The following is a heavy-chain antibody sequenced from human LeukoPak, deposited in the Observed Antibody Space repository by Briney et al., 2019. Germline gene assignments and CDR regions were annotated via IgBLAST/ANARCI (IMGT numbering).Heavy chain of an antibody. J-gene: IGHJ4*02. CDR1: GFTFSDYG. CDR3: VRELPPVVQYYFDY. V-gene: IGHV3-33*01. Sequence: PGRSLRLSCAASGFTFSDYGMHWVRQAPGKGLEWVAVIWYDGSNKYYVDSVKGRFTISRDNSRNTLYLQMNSLRAEDTAVYYCVRELPPVVQYYFDYWGPGTLVTVSS. D-gene: IGHD3-22*01. CDR2: IWYDGSNK.